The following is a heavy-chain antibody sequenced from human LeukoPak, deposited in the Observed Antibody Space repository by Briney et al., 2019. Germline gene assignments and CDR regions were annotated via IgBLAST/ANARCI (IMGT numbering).Heavy chain of an antibody. Sequence: PSETLSLTCTVSGGSISSYYWSWIRQPAGKGLEWIGRIYTSGSTNYNPSLKSRVTISVDKSKNQFSLKLGSVTAADTAVYYCARGCSSTSCRGFDPWGQGTLVTVSS. J-gene: IGHJ5*02. D-gene: IGHD2-2*01. CDR3: ARGCSSTSCRGFDP. V-gene: IGHV4-4*07. CDR1: GGSISSYY. CDR2: IYTSGST.